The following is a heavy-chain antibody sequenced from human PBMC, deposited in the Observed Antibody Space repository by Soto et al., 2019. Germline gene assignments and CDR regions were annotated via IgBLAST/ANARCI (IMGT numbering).Heavy chain of an antibody. J-gene: IGHJ3*02. Sequence: TLSLTCAVYGGSFSGYYWSWIRQPPGKGLEWIGEINHSGSTNYNPSLKSRVTISVDTSKNQFSLKLSSVTAADTAVYYCARGGEDIVVVVAAPAIWGQGTMVTVSS. CDR1: GGSFSGYY. CDR3: ARGGEDIVVVVAAPAI. CDR2: INHSGST. V-gene: IGHV4-34*01. D-gene: IGHD2-15*01.